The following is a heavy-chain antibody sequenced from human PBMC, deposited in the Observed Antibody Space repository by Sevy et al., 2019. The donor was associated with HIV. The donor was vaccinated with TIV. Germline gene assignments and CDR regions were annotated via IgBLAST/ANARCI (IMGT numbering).Heavy chain of an antibody. CDR1: GFSFSSYW. D-gene: IGHD5-18*01. CDR2: MKQDGTEK. CDR3: VREGLGGYSYSFDC. J-gene: IGHJ4*02. V-gene: IGHV3-7*01. Sequence: GGSLRLSCAASGFSFSSYWMSWVRQAPGKGLEWVATMKQDGTEKDYVDSVKGRFTISRDNTKRSLFLQMNSRSAEDTAVYYCVREGLGGYSYSFDCWGQGTLVTVSS.